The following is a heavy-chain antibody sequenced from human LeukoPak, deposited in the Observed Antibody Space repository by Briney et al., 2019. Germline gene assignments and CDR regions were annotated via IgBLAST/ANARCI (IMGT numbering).Heavy chain of an antibody. CDR1: GFTFSSYD. V-gene: IGHV3-33*08. J-gene: IGHJ4*02. CDR2: IWYDGSNK. D-gene: IGHD1-14*01. CDR3: ARELGTPEYFDY. Sequence: PGGSLRLSCAASGFTFSSYDIHWVRQAPGKGLEWVAVIWYDGSNKYFADSVKGRFTISRDNSKNTLYLQMNSLRAEDTAVYYCARELGTPEYFDYWGQGTLVTVSS.